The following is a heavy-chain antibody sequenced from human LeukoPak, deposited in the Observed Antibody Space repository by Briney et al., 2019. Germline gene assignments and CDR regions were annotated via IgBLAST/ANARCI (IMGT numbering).Heavy chain of an antibody. Sequence: GGSLRLSCAASGFTFSRYWTNWVRQAPGKGLEWVANIRQDGSERYYVASVRGRFTISRDNAKNSLSLQMNSLRAEDTATYYCARDWDNSDHSDYWGQGTLVTVSS. D-gene: IGHD1-26*01. CDR2: IRQDGSER. V-gene: IGHV3-7*01. CDR1: GFTFSRYW. J-gene: IGHJ4*02. CDR3: ARDWDNSDHSDY.